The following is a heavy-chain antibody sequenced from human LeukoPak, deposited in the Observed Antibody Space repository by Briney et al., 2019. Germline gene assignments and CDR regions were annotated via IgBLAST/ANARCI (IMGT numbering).Heavy chain of an antibody. Sequence: PSETLSLTCTVSGGSISSYYWSWIRQPPGKRLEWIGYIFHSGSTNYNPSLKSRITISVDTSKNQFSLRLTSVTAADTAVYYCAGLYSSSLGRVFDYWGQGTLVTVSS. D-gene: IGHD6-13*01. CDR3: AGLYSSSLGRVFDY. CDR2: IFHSGST. CDR1: GGSISSYY. V-gene: IGHV4-59*01. J-gene: IGHJ4*02.